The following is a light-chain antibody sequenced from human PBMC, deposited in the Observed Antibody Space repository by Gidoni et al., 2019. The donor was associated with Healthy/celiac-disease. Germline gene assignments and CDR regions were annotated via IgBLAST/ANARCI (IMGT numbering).Light chain of an antibody. CDR3: QQSYSTPIT. Sequence: DIQMTQSPSSLSASVGDRVTITCRASQSISSYLNWYQQKPGKAPKLLIYAASSLQSGVPSRFSGSGSGTDFTLTISSLQPEDFATDYCQQSYSTPITFXQXTRLEIK. CDR1: QSISSY. V-gene: IGKV1-39*01. CDR2: AAS. J-gene: IGKJ5*01.